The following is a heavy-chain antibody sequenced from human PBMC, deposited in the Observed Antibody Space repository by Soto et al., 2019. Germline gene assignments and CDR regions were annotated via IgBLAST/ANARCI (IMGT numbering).Heavy chain of an antibody. D-gene: IGHD6-19*01. Sequence: GGSLRLSCAASGFTFSSYGMHWVRQAPGKGLEWVAVIWYDGSNKYYADSVKGRFTISRDDSKNTLYLQMNSLRAEDTAVYYCAREAGRYYYYYMDVWGKGTTVTVSS. V-gene: IGHV3-33*01. J-gene: IGHJ6*03. CDR2: IWYDGSNK. CDR1: GFTFSSYG. CDR3: AREAGRYYYYYMDV.